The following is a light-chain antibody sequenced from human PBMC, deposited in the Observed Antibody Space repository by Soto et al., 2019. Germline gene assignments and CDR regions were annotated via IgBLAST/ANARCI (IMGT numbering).Light chain of an antibody. J-gene: IGKJ3*01. V-gene: IGKV3-20*01. CDR3: QHYGDSPGFT. Sequence: EIVLTQSPGTLSLSPWERATLSCRASQSVGSSYLAWYQQKPGQAPRLLIFDASTRATGIPDRFSGSGSGTDFTLTISRLEPEDFAVYYCQHYGDSPGFTFGPGTKVDIK. CDR2: DAS. CDR1: QSVGSSY.